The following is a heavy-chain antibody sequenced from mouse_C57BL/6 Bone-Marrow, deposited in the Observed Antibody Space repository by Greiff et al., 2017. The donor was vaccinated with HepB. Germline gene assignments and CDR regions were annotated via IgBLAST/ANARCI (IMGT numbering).Heavy chain of an antibody. Sequence: EVQLQESGGGLVQPGGSLSLSCAASGFTFTDYYMSWVRQPPGKALEWLGFIRNKANGYTTEYSASVKGRFTISRDNSQSILYLQMNALRAEDSATYYCARNAYYGSGAYWGQGTLVTVSA. CDR3: ARNAYYGSGAY. D-gene: IGHD1-1*01. CDR1: GFTFTDYY. J-gene: IGHJ3*01. CDR2: IRNKANGYTT. V-gene: IGHV7-3*01.